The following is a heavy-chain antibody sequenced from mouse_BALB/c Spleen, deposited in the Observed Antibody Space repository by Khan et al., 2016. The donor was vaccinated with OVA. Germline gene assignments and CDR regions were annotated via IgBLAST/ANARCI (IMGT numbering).Heavy chain of an antibody. V-gene: IGHV5-17*02. J-gene: IGHJ2*01. Sequence: EVMLVESGGGLVQPGGSRKLSCAASGFTFSSYGMHWVRQAPEKGLEWVAYISGDSNTIYYADTVKGRFTISRDNPKNTLFLQMTSLMSEDTARYCCATSYFYGYYFDYWGPGTTLTVSS. CDR1: GFTFSSYG. CDR3: ATSYFYGYYFDY. CDR2: ISGDSNTI. D-gene: IGHD1-1*01.